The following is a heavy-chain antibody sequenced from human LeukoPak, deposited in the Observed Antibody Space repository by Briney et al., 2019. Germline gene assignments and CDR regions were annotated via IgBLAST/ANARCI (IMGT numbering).Heavy chain of an antibody. CDR3: AKDLSDYGDYGNDY. CDR1: GFTFSTFA. J-gene: IGHJ4*02. Sequence: GGSLRLSCEASGFTFSTFAMHWIRQAPGKGLEWVAVISYDGSNKYYADSVKGRFTISRDNSKNTLYLQMNSLRAEDTAVYYCAKDLSDYGDYGNDYWGQGTLVTVSS. CDR2: ISYDGSNK. D-gene: IGHD4-17*01. V-gene: IGHV3-30*04.